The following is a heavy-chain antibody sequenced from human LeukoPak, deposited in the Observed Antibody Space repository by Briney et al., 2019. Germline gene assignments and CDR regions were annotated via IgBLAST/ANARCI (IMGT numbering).Heavy chain of an antibody. CDR3: ARDPGGNTYGRYFDY. V-gene: IGHV3-66*01. CDR1: EFSVGSNY. D-gene: IGHD5-18*01. Sequence: GGSLRLSCAASEFSVGSNYMTWVRQAPGKGLEWVSLIYSGGSTYYADSVKGRFTISRDNSKNTLYLQMNSLRAEDTAVYYCARDPGGNTYGRYFDYWGQGTLVTVSS. CDR2: IYSGGST. J-gene: IGHJ4*02.